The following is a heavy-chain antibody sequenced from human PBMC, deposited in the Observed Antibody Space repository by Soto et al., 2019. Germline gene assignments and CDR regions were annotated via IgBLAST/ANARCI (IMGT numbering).Heavy chain of an antibody. CDR1: GYTFTSYG. D-gene: IGHD3-10*02. V-gene: IGHV1-18*01. CDR3: ARGLVMFVEGLGRSVHMAV. Sequence: ASVKVSCKASGYTFTSYGISWVRQAPGQGLEWMGWISAYNGNTNYAQKLQGRVTMTTDTSTSTAYMELSSLRSDDTAVYYCARGLVMFVEGLGRSVHMAVWGKGSTVPVSS. CDR2: ISAYNGNT. J-gene: IGHJ6*03.